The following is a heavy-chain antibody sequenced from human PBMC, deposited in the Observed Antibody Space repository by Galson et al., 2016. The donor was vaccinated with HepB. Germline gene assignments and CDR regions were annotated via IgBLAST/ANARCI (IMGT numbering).Heavy chain of an antibody. CDR1: GFTFSSYA. CDR3: ARGKGLRSGQWLALPPNYYYNVMDV. V-gene: IGHV3-23*01. D-gene: IGHD6-19*01. CDR2: ISGSGDST. J-gene: IGHJ6*02. Sequence: SLRLSCAASGFTFSSYAMTWVRQAPGKGLEWVSSISGSGDSTIYADSVRGRFTISRDNSKNTLYLQMNSLRGEDKAVHYCARGKGLRSGQWLALPPNYYYNVMDVWGQGTTVTVSS.